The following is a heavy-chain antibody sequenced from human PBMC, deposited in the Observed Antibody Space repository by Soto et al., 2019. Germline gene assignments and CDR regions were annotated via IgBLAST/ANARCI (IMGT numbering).Heavy chain of an antibody. V-gene: IGHV1-3*01. J-gene: IGHJ2*01. Sequence: QVQLVQSGAEVKKPGASVKVSCKASGYTFTSYAMHWVRQAPGQRLEWMGWINAGNGNTKYSQKFQGRVTITRDTSASTAYMELSSLRSEDTAVYYCARAGGYCSGGSCYSDHWYFDLWSRGTLVTVSS. D-gene: IGHD2-15*01. CDR3: ARAGGYCSGGSCYSDHWYFDL. CDR1: GYTFTSYA. CDR2: INAGNGNT.